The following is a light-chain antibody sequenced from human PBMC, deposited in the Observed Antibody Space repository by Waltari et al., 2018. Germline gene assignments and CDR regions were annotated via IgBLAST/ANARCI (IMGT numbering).Light chain of an antibody. CDR1: RSNIGAGYD. V-gene: IGLV1-40*01. CDR2: NNN. CDR3: QSFDSSLSAWV. Sequence: QSVLTQPPSVSGAPGQRVTISCTGSRSNIGAGYDVHWYQQLPGAAPKLLIHNNNNRPSGVPDRFSGSKSGASASLAITGLQADDEADFYCQSFDSSLSAWVFGGGTKLTVL. J-gene: IGLJ3*02.